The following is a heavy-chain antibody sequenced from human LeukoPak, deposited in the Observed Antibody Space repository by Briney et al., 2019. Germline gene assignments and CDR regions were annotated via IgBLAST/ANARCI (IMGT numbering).Heavy chain of an antibody. D-gene: IGHD2-8*01. V-gene: IGHV3-7*01. CDR2: IKQDGSEK. CDR3: VRGGWSYYFDY. CDR1: GFTFSSYW. Sequence: GGALRLSCAASGFTFSSYWMSWVRQAPGKGLEWVANIKQDGSEKYYVDSVKGRFTISRDNAKNSLYLQMNSLRAEDTAVYYCVRGGWSYYFDYWGQGTLVTVSS. J-gene: IGHJ4*02.